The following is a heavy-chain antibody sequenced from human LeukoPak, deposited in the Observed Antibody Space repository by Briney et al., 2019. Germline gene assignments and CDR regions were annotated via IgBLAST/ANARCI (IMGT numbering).Heavy chain of an antibody. CDR2: IYHSEST. D-gene: IGHD3-10*01. CDR1: GGSISSGGSS. J-gene: IGHJ4*02. CDR3: ARGAMVRGIIPGYFDH. Sequence: PSQTLSLTCAVSGGSISSGGSSWSWIRQPPGKGLEWIGYIYHSESTYYTPSLKSRVTISVDRSKNQFSLKVSSVTAADTAVYCCARGAMVRGIIPGYFDHWGQGTLVTVSS. V-gene: IGHV4-30-2*01.